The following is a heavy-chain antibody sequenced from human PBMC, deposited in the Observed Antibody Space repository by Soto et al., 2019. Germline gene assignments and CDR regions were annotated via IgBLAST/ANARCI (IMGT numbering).Heavy chain of an antibody. D-gene: IGHD1-26*01. CDR1: GGSISSYY. CDR2: IYYSGST. V-gene: IGHV4-59*01. Sequence: SETLSLTCTVSGGSISSYYWSWIRQPPGKGLEWIGYIYYSGSTNYNPSLKSRVTISVDTSKNQFSLKLSSVTAADTAVYYCARNLYSGSYPLDYWGQGTLVTVSS. CDR3: ARNLYSGSYPLDY. J-gene: IGHJ4*02.